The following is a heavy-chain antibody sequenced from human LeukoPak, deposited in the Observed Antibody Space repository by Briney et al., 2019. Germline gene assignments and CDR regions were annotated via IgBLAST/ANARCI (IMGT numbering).Heavy chain of an antibody. CDR2: INPNSGGT. CDR3: ARESSRVPAAAYGMDV. CDR1: GYTFTGYY. V-gene: IGHV1-2*02. J-gene: IGHJ6*02. D-gene: IGHD2-2*01. Sequence: ASVKVSCKASGYTFTGYYMHWVRQAPGQGLEWMGWINPNSGGTNYAQKFQGRVTMTRDTSISTAYMELSRLRSDDTAVYYCARESSRVPAAAYGMDVWGQGTTVTVSS.